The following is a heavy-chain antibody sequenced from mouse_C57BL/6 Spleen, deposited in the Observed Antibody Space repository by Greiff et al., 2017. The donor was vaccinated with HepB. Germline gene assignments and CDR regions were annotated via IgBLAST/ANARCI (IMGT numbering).Heavy chain of an antibody. J-gene: IGHJ4*01. CDR3: ARDRGIYYDYGYAMDY. CDR2: INYDGSST. V-gene: IGHV5-16*01. CDR1: GFTFSDYY. D-gene: IGHD2-4*01. Sequence: EVKLMESEGGLVQPGSSMKLSCTASGFTFSDYYMAWVRQVPEKGLEWVANINYDGSSTYYLDSLKSRFIISRDNAKNILYLQMSSLKSEDTATYYCARDRGIYYDYGYAMDYWGQGTSVTVSS.